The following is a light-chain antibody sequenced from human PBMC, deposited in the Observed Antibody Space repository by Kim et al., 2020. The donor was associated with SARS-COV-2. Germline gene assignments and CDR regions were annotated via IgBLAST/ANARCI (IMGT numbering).Light chain of an antibody. V-gene: IGKV1-5*03. CDR1: QSINSW. Sequence: DIQMTQSPSTLSASVGDRVTITCRASQSINSWLAWYQQKPGKAPKLLIYKASTLESGVPSRFSGSGSGTEFTLTISCLQPDDFATYYCQQYNSYSLWTIGQGTKVDI. J-gene: IGKJ1*01. CDR3: QQYNSYSLWT. CDR2: KAS.